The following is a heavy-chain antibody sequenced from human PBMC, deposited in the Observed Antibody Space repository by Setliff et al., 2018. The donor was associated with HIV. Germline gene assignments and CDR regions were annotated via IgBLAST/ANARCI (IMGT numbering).Heavy chain of an antibody. V-gene: IGHV4-59*11. D-gene: IGHD3-22*01. CDR2: LYHSGSA. CDR1: GGSISSHY. Sequence: SETLSLTCTVSGGSISSHYWSWIRQPPGKGLEWIGYLYHSGSANYNPSLKRRVTISGDTSKNQFSLKLSSVTAADTAIYYCTRVRLLYSDSSPVWFDPWCHGTLVTVSS. CDR3: TRVRLLYSDSSPVWFDP. J-gene: IGHJ5*02.